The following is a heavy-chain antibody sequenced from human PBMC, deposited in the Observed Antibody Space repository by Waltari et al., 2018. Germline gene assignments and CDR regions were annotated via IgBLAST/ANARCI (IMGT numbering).Heavy chain of an antibody. CDR1: GYTFTGSY. J-gene: IGHJ4*02. Sequence: QVQLVQSGAEGKKPGASVKVSCKASGYTFTGSYMHWVREAPGQGLEWMGWINPNSGGTNYAQKLQGRVTMTRDTSISTAYMELSRLRSDDTAVYYCARGGVVGAFGDYFDYWGQGTLVTVSS. CDR2: INPNSGGT. V-gene: IGHV1-2*02. D-gene: IGHD1-26*01. CDR3: ARGGVVGAFGDYFDY.